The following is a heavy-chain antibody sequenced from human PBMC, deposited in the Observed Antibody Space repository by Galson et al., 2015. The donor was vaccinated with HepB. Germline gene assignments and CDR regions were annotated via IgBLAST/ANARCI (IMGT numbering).Heavy chain of an antibody. CDR1: GFTFGAYA. CDR3: TTRFDY. V-gene: IGHV3-49*04. CDR2: IRSKAHGGTT. J-gene: IGHJ4*02. Sequence: SLRLSCAASGFTFGAYAMSWVRQAPGKGLEWVGFIRSKAHGGTTEYAASVKGRFTISRDDSKSIAYLQMNSLKTEDTAVYYCTTRFDYWGQGTLVTVSS.